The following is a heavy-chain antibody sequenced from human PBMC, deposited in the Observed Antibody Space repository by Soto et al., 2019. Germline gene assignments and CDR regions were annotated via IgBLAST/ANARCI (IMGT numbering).Heavy chain of an antibody. J-gene: IGHJ4*02. CDR1: GFTFSDYY. CDR2: ISSGAITI. Sequence: GGSLRLSCAASGFTFSDYYMNWIRQAPGKGLEWVSYISSGAITIYYADSVKGRFTISRDNAKNSLYLQMNSLRAEDTAVYYCAGQYSSSSVEFCGQGTLVTVSS. D-gene: IGHD6-6*01. V-gene: IGHV3-11*01. CDR3: AGQYSSSSVEF.